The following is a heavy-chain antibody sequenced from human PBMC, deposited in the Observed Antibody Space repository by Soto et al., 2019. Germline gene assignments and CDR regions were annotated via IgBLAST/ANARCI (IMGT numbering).Heavy chain of an antibody. CDR2: TYYSENT. Sequence: SETLSLTCSVSGGSINSRSYSWGWIRQPPGKGLEWIGTTYYSENTYYNPSLKSRVTISVDTSKNQFSLKLSSVTAADTAVYYCAKLAGYCSGNSCHGDYAMDVWGQGTTVT. J-gene: IGHJ6*02. CDR3: AKLAGYCSGNSCHGDYAMDV. V-gene: IGHV4-39*01. D-gene: IGHD2-2*01. CDR1: GGSINSRSYS.